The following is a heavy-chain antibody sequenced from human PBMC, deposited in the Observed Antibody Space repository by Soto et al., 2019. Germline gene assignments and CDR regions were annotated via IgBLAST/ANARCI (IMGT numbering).Heavy chain of an antibody. CDR3: ARDRPRLAMTDFIPSGQLDP. D-gene: IGHD2-21*01. J-gene: IGHJ5*02. CDR1: GGSFSSFT. CDR2: IIPLFGST. Sequence: QVQLVQSGAEVKKPGSSVKVSCKASGGSFSSFTISWVRQAPGQGLEWMGGIIPLFGSTNYAQKFQGRVTFTADETTSTAYMALNNLRSEDTAVYYCARDRPRLAMTDFIPSGQLDPWGQGTLVTVSS. V-gene: IGHV1-69*01.